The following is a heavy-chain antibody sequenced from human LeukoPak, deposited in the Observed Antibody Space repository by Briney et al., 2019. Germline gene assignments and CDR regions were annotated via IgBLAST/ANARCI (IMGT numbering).Heavy chain of an antibody. CDR3: ARQCSNTSCL. J-gene: IGHJ4*02. D-gene: IGHD2-2*01. V-gene: IGHV3-21*01. CDR1: GFTFSNHY. CDR2: ISGGSSSI. Sequence: GESLRLSCAASGFTFSNHYMNWVRQAPGKGLEWVSSISGGSSSIYYADSVKGRFTISRDNAKSSLYLQMNSLRAEDTAVYYCARQCSNTSCLWGQGTLVTVSS.